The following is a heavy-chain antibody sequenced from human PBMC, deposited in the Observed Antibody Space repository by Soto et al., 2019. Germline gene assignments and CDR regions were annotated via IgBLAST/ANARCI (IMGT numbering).Heavy chain of an antibody. J-gene: IGHJ4*02. CDR2: IYYSGST. D-gene: IGHD3-3*01. Sequence: PSETLSLTCTVSGGSISSYYWSWIRQPPGKGLEWIGYIYYSGSTNYNPSLKSRVTISVDTSKNQISLKLTSVTATDTAVYYCARLQNFVNWSFDHWGQGALVTVSS. V-gene: IGHV4-59*08. CDR3: ARLQNFVNWSFDH. CDR1: GGSISSYY.